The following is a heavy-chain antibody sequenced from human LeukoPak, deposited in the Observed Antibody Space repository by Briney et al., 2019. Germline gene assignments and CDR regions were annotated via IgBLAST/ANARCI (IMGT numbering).Heavy chain of an antibody. CDR2: IYYSGSA. Sequence: PSETLSLTCTASGGSISSSSYYWGWIRQPPGKGLEWIGSIYYSGSAYYNPSLKSRVTISVDTSKNQFSLKLSSVTAADTAVYYCARGANKANCGGDCRAFDIWGQGTMVPVSS. CDR3: ARGANKANCGGDCRAFDI. D-gene: IGHD2-21*02. J-gene: IGHJ3*02. CDR1: GGSISSSSYY. V-gene: IGHV4-39*07.